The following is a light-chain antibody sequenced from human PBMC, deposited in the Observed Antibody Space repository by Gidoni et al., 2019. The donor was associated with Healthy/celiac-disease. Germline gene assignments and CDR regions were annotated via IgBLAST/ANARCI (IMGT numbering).Light chain of an antibody. CDR3: QQSYSTPQGT. Sequence: DIQMTQSPSSLSASVGDRVTITCRASQSISSYLNWYQQKPGKAPKLLIYAASSLQSGVPSRFSGSGSGTEYTLTISSLQPEEFATYYCQQSYSTPQGTFGQGTKVEIK. CDR1: QSISSY. CDR2: AAS. J-gene: IGKJ1*01. V-gene: IGKV1-39*01.